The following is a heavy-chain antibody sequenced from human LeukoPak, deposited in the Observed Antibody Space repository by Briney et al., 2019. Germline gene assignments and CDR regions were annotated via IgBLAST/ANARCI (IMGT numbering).Heavy chain of an antibody. CDR1: GFTFSSYA. D-gene: IGHD1-26*01. CDR3: ATGGSGSYYFDY. J-gene: IGHJ4*02. CDR2: VSGTGDST. Sequence: PGGSLRLSCAASGFTFSSYAMSWVRQAPGKGLEWVSAVSGTGDSTYYVDSVKGRFTISRDNFTNTLYVQMNNLRAEDTAVYYCATGGSGSYYFDYWGQGILVTVSS. V-gene: IGHV3-23*01.